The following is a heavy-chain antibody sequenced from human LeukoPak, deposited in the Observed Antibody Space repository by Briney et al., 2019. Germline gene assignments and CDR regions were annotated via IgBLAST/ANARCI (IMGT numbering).Heavy chain of an antibody. CDR3: XXXXXXXXRXAFDX. J-gene: IGHJ3*02. Sequence: GGSLRLSCAASGFTFSGYWMTWVRQAQGKGLEWVANINQDGSEEYYVDSVKGRFTVSRDNAKNSLYLQLNILRAEDTAVYYXXXXXXXXXRXAFDXWGQGTMVT. V-gene: IGHV3-7*01. CDR2: INQDGSEE. CDR1: GFTFSGYW.